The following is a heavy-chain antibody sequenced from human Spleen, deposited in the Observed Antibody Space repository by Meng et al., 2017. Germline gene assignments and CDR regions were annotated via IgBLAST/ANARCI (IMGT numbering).Heavy chain of an antibody. CDR1: GFTFSSFE. CDR3: ARNIAAAGTVAFDAFAI. D-gene: IGHD6-13*01. CDR2: ISSSGRNI. Sequence: GESLKISCAASGFTFSSFEMFWVRQAPGRGLEWISYISSSGRNIYYADSVKGRFTISRDNAKNSLYLQMNSLRAEDTAVYYCARNIAAAGTVAFDAFAIWGQGTMVTVSS. J-gene: IGHJ3*02. V-gene: IGHV3-48*03.